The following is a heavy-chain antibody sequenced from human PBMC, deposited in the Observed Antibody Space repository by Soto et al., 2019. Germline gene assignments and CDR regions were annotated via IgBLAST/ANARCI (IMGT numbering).Heavy chain of an antibody. J-gene: IGHJ4*02. CDR1: GFNFSTYS. CDR2: ISSSATYI. D-gene: IGHD3-22*01. CDR3: GADEVDHFDTSGYYYLDY. Sequence: PGGSLRLSCAASGFNFSTYSLNWVRQAPGKGLEWVSSISSSATYIDYADSVKGRFTISRDNAKSSLYLQMNSLRAEDTGVYYCGADEVDHFDTSGYYYLDYSGPGTPVTVSS. V-gene: IGHV3-21*06.